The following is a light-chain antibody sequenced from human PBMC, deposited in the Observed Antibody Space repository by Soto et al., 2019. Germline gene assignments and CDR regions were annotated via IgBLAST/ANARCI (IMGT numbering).Light chain of an antibody. CDR3: RHYGRSVYT. Sequence: EIVLTQSPGTLSLSPGGRATLSCRASQSISTDYLVWYQQKPGQAPRLLIYGGSSRTTGIPDRLSGSGSGTGLTLTISRLTADDVAVYYCRHYGRSVYTFGPGTKVDIK. V-gene: IGKV3-20*01. CDR2: GGS. J-gene: IGKJ3*01. CDR1: QSISTDY.